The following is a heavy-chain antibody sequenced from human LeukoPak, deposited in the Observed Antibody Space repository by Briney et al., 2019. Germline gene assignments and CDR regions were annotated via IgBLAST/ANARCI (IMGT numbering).Heavy chain of an antibody. J-gene: IGHJ6*03. CDR3: ARAMTTEAPYYMDV. CDR2: ISSSTAYI. D-gene: IGHD4-17*01. CDR1: GFTFSGYS. V-gene: IGHV3-21*01. Sequence: GGSLRLSCAVSGFTFSGYSMNWVRQAPGKGLEWVSSISSSTAYIYYADSMKGRLTVSRDNAKNSLYLQMNSLRAEDTAVYHCARAMTTEAPYYMDVRGKGTTVTVSS.